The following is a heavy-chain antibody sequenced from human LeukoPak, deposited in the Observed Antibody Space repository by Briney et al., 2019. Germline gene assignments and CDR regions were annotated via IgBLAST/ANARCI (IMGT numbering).Heavy chain of an antibody. CDR2: INHSGST. D-gene: IGHD3-22*01. CDR3: ASNYYYDSSGYYPYFQH. V-gene: IGHV4-34*01. Sequence: PSETLSLTCAVYGGSFSGYYWSWIRQPPGKGLEWIGEINHSGSTNYNPSLKSRVTISVDTSKNQFSLKLSSVTAADTAVYYCASNYYYDSSGYYPYFQHWGQGTLVTVSS. CDR1: GGSFSGYY. J-gene: IGHJ1*01.